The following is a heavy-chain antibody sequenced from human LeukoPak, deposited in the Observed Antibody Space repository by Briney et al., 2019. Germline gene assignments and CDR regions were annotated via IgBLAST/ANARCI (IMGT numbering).Heavy chain of an antibody. D-gene: IGHD2-2*01. CDR1: GFTFSSYG. Sequence: GSLRLSCAASGFTFSSYGMHWVRQAPGKGLEWVAVIWYDGSNKYYADSVKGRFTISRDNSKNTLYLQMNSLRAEDTAVYYCARGGRSIVVVPLDYWGQGTLVTVSS. V-gene: IGHV3-33*01. CDR2: IWYDGSNK. J-gene: IGHJ4*02. CDR3: ARGGRSIVVVPLDY.